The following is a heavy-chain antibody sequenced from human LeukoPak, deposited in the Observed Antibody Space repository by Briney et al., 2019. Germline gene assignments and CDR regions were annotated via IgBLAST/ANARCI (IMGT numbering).Heavy chain of an antibody. Sequence: SVKVSCKASGGTFISYAISWVRQAPGQGLEWMGGIIPILGTANYAQKFQGRVTITADESTSTAYMELSSLRSEDTAVYYCASGPHGSGKGGYYYYYGMDVWGQGTTVTVSS. D-gene: IGHD3-10*01. CDR1: GGTFISYA. CDR2: IIPILGTA. V-gene: IGHV1-69*13. J-gene: IGHJ6*02. CDR3: ASGPHGSGKGGYYYYYGMDV.